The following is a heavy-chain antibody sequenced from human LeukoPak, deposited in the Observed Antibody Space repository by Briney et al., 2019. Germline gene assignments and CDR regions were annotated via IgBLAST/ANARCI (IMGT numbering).Heavy chain of an antibody. V-gene: IGHV1-46*01. J-gene: IGHJ4*02. D-gene: IGHD5-18*01. Sequence: GASVKVSCKASGYTFTSYYMHWVRQAPGQGLEWMGIINPSGGGTNYAQKFQGRVTMTRDTSTSTVYMELSSLRSEDTAVYYCARVHPNIGYSYSRYWFDYWGQGTLVTVSS. CDR2: INPSGGGT. CDR3: ARVHPNIGYSYSRYWFDY. CDR1: GYTFTSYY.